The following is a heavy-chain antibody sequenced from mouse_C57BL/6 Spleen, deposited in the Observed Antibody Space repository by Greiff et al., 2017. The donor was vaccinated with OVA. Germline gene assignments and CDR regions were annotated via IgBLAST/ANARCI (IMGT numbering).Heavy chain of an antibody. CDR3: ARDGRRYAMDY. CDR1: GFTFSDYG. J-gene: IGHJ4*01. V-gene: IGHV5-17*01. CDR2: ISSGSSTI. Sequence: EVQLQESGGGLVKPGGSLKLSCAASGFTFSDYGMHWVRQAPEKGLEWVAYISSGSSTIYYADTVKGRFTISRDNAKNTLFLQMTSLRSEDTAMYYCARDGRRYAMDYWGQGTSVTVSS. D-gene: IGHD1-1*01.